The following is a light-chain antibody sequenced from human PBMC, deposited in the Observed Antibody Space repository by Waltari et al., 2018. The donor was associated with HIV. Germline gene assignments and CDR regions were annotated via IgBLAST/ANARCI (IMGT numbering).Light chain of an antibody. Sequence: QSALTQHASVSGSPGQSITMSCTGATSDVGASDYVSWYQQNPGKAPQLIIYEVTNLPSWVSNRFSVAKSGITSSLTISVLHTEDEADYDCSSYTNINTVVFCGGTKLTVL. CDR1: TSDVGASDY. CDR2: EVT. J-gene: IGLJ2*01. V-gene: IGLV2-14*01. CDR3: SSYTNINTVV.